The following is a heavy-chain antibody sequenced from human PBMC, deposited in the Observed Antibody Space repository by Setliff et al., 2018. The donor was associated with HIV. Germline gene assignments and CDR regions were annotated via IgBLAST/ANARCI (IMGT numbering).Heavy chain of an antibody. V-gene: IGHV4-34*01. CDR1: GDPINSHY. CDR2: INHSGTT. Sequence: SETLSLICTVSGDPINSHYWSWIRQPPGKGLEWIGEINHSGTTNSNPSLKSRVTISVDTSKNQFSLKLTSVTAADTAVYYCARGGENMKNYYYYYMDVWGKGTTVTVSS. CDR3: ARGGENMKNYYYYYMDV. J-gene: IGHJ6*03. D-gene: IGHD3-16*01.